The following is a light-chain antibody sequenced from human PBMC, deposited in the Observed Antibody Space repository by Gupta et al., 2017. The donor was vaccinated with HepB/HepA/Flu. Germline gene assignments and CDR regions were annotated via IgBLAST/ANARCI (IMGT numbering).Light chain of an antibody. CDR3: ATGDDNRDGVV. CDR1: GSNIGTNT. Sequence: QSVLTQPPSASGTPGQRVTISCSGSGSNIGTNTVNWYQKLPRAAPKLLIHSNNRRPSGGPERFSGSKYGTSASLAISGLQAEDEADYYCATGDDNRDGVVFGGGTKLTVL. V-gene: IGLV1-44*01. J-gene: IGLJ2*01. CDR2: SNN.